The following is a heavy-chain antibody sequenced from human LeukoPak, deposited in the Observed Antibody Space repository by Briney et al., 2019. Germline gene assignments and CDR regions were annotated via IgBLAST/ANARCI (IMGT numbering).Heavy chain of an antibody. J-gene: IGHJ4*02. CDR2: ISNSGGNT. V-gene: IGHV3-23*01. Sequence: GGSLRLSCAASGFTFSTYTMNWVRQAPGKGLEWVSTISNSGGNTYYADSVKGRFTISRDNSKNTLYLQMNSLRAEDTAIYYCAKGLRGNGGFDYWGQGALVTVSS. CDR1: GFTFSTYT. D-gene: IGHD3-16*01. CDR3: AKGLRGNGGFDY.